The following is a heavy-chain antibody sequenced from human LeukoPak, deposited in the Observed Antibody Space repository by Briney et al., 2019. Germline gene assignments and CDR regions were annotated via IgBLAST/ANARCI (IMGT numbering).Heavy chain of an antibody. D-gene: IGHD6-13*01. J-gene: IGHJ4*02. CDR3: ARDPAGYSRMYCFDY. CDR1: GFTFSSYS. CDR2: ISSSSSYI. V-gene: IGHV3-21*01. Sequence: PGGSLRLSCAASGFTFSSYSMNWVRQAPGKGLEWVSSISSSSSYIYYADSVKGRFTISRDNAKNSLYLQMNSLRAEDTAVYYCARDPAGYSRMYCFDYWGQGTLVTVSS.